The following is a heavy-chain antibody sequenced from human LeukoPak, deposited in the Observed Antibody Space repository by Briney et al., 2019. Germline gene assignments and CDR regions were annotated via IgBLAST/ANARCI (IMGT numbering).Heavy chain of an antibody. J-gene: IGHJ4*02. Sequence: ASVKVSCKASGYTFTGYYMHWVRQAPGQGLEWMGWINPKNGGTKYAQKFQDRVTMTRDTSINTVYMEVTSLRSDDTAVFFCARAQTPGDRYFDFDYWGQGTLVTVSS. D-gene: IGHD3-9*01. CDR1: GYTFTGYY. CDR2: INPKNGGT. V-gene: IGHV1-2*02. CDR3: ARAQTPGDRYFDFDY.